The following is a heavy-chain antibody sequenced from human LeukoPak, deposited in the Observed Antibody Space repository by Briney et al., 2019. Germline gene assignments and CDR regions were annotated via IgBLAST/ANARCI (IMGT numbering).Heavy chain of an antibody. CDR1: GFTFDDYA. V-gene: IGHV3-9*01. D-gene: IGHD3-22*01. CDR2: ISWNSGST. Sequence: GRSLRLSCAASGFTFDDYAMHWFRKAPGKALEWVPGISWNSGSTGYADSVKGRFTISRDNAKNSLYLQMNSLRAEDTALYYCAKGTYYYDSSGYWDHFDYWGQGTLVTVSS. J-gene: IGHJ4*02. CDR3: AKGTYYYDSSGYWDHFDY.